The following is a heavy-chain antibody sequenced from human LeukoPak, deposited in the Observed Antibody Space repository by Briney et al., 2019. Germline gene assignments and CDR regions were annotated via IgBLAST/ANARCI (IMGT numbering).Heavy chain of an antibody. CDR3: AKSARTDTAMVSYYYYGMDV. Sequence: GGSLRLSCAASGITFSSYAMSWVRQAPGKGLEWVSAISGSGGSTYYADSVKGRFTISRDNSKNTLYLQMNSLRAEDTAVYYCAKSARTDTAMVSYYYYGMDVWGQGTTVTVSS. J-gene: IGHJ6*02. CDR1: GITFSSYA. V-gene: IGHV3-23*01. D-gene: IGHD5-18*01. CDR2: ISGSGGST.